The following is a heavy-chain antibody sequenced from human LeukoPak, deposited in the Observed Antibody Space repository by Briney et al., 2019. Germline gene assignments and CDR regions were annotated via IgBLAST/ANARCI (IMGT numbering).Heavy chain of an antibody. D-gene: IGHD6-19*01. CDR1: GYTFKDYY. Sequence: ASVKVSCKAFGYTFKDYYIHWLRQAPGQGLEWLGWINPRSGVTETALKFQGRVTITRDTSISTSFVHLSGLTLDDVAVCYCARDTWLSSSGDRDSFHIWGQGTMVTVSS. J-gene: IGHJ3*02. V-gene: IGHV1-2*02. CDR3: ARDTWLSSSGDRDSFHI. CDR2: INPRSGVT.